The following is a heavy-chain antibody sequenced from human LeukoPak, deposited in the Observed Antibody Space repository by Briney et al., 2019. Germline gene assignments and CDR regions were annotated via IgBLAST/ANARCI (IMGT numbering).Heavy chain of an antibody. J-gene: IGHJ4*02. V-gene: IGHV3-7*01. D-gene: IGHD4-11*01. Sequence: WVANIKQDGSEKYYVDSVKGRFTISRDNAKNSLYLQMNSLRAEDTAVYYCARGGRNYAYWGQGTLVTVSS. CDR2: IKQDGSEK. CDR3: ARGGRNYAY.